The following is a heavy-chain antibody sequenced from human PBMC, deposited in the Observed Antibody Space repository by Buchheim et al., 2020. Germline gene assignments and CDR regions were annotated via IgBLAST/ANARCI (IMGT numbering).Heavy chain of an antibody. CDR3: ARTLGLNYFDP. D-gene: IGHD1-26*01. CDR2: VYYSGST. J-gene: IGHJ5*02. Sequence: QVQLQESGPGLVKPSETLSVTCTVSGGAIRSYYWNWIRQPPGKGLEWIGYVYYSGSTNYNPSLQSRVTMSVETSRNPFSLRLTSVTAADTAVYYCARTLGLNYFDPWGQGTL. V-gene: IGHV4-59*01. CDR1: GGAIRSYY.